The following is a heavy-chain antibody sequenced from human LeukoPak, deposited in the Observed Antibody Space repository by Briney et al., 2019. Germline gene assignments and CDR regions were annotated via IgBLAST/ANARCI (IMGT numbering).Heavy chain of an antibody. CDR3: VLHSGATTITG. J-gene: IGHJ4*02. CDR1: GGTFSSYA. Sequence: SVKVSCKASGGTFSSYAISWVRQAPGQGLEWMGGIIPIFGTANYAQKFQGRVTITADESTSTAYMELSSLRSEDTAVCYCVLHSGATTITGWGQGTLVSAAS. CDR2: IIPIFGTA. D-gene: IGHD5-12*01. V-gene: IGHV1-69*13.